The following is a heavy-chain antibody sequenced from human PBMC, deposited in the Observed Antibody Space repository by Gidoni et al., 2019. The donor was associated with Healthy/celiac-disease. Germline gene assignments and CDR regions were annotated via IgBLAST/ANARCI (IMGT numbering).Heavy chain of an antibody. CDR1: GGTFSSYA. D-gene: IGHD2-21*02. Sequence: QVQLVQSGAEVKKPGSSVKVSCKASGGTFSSYAISWVRQAPGQGFEWMGRIIPILGIANYAQKFQGRVTITADKSTSTAYMELSSLRSEDTAVYYCARAKTVVTPEDYWGQGTLVTVSS. J-gene: IGHJ4*02. V-gene: IGHV1-69*04. CDR2: IIPILGIA. CDR3: ARAKTVVTPEDY.